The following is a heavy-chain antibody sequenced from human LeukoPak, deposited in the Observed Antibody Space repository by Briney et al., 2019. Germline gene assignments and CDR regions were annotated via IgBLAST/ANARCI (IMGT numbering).Heavy chain of an antibody. CDR1: GGTFSSYA. D-gene: IGHD3-3*01. J-gene: IGHJ5*02. CDR3: ARDAMDFWSGYQGRARWFDP. CDR2: IIPIFGTA. V-gene: IGHV1-69*13. Sequence: GASVKVSCKASGGTFSSYAISWVRQAPGQVLEWMGGIIPIFGTANYAQKFQGRVTITADESTSTAYMELSSLRSEDTAVYYCARDAMDFWSGYQGRARWFDPWGQGTLVTVSS.